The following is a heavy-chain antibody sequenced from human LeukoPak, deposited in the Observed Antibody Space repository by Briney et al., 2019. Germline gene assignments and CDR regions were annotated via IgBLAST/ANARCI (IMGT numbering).Heavy chain of an antibody. CDR3: AKLGHTSGYYARHSDY. V-gene: IGHV3-23*01. CDR1: GFTFNNYG. CDR2: ISRDGGDT. J-gene: IGHJ4*02. D-gene: IGHD3-22*01. Sequence: GGSLRLSCAASGFTFNNYGMSWVRQAPGRGLEWVSAISRDGGDTFYADSVKGRFTISRDNSKNTVYLQMNSLRAEDTALYYCAKLGHTSGYYARHSDYWGQGTLVTVSS.